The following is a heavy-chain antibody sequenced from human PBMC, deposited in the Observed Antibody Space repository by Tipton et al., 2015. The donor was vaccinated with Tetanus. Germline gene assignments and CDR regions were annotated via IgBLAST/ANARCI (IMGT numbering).Heavy chain of an antibody. D-gene: IGHD3-10*01. Sequence: QSGAEVKKPGASVKVSCKASGYTFTHYGMHWVRQAPGQRLEWMGWINPGNGNVKYSQKFQGRVTITRDVSASTAYMELGSLRSEDTAVFYCAGDYYGSGSYYFMDHWGQGTLVTVSS. CDR1: GYTFTHYG. V-gene: IGHV1-3*01. J-gene: IGHJ4*02. CDR3: AGDYYGSGSYYFMDH. CDR2: INPGNGNV.